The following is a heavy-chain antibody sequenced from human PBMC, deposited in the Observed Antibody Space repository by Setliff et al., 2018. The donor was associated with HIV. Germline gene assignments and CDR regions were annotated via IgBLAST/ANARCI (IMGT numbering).Heavy chain of an antibody. Sequence: SETLSLTCTVYGGFIKNSNYYWGWIRQPPGKGLEWIGNIHYSGSTYYNPSLKSRVTISVDTSKNRFSLKLISVTAADTAVYYCARATWLVHPIPLYYFDYWGQGTLVTVSS. CDR3: ARATWLVHPIPLYYFDY. CDR2: IHYSGST. D-gene: IGHD6-19*01. J-gene: IGHJ4*02. V-gene: IGHV4-39*07. CDR1: GGFIKNSNYY.